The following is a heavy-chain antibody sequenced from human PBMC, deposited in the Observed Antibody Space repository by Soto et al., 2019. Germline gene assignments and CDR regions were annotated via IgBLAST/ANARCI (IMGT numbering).Heavy chain of an antibody. CDR1: GGSISSGGYY. D-gene: IGHD1-26*01. CDR3: AGQPREPLTNWFDP. CDR2: IYYSGST. J-gene: IGHJ5*02. Sequence: SETRSLTCTVSGGSISSGGYYWSWIRQHPGKGLEWIGYIYYSGSTYYNPSLKSRVTISVDTSKNQFSLKLSSVTAADTAVYYCAGQPREPLTNWFDPWGKGTLVTVSS. V-gene: IGHV4-31*03.